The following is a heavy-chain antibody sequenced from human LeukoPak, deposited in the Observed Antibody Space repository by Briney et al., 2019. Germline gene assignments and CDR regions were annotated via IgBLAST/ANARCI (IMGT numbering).Heavy chain of an antibody. CDR3: ARERGGSKLSGLYGRDYYYMDV. CDR2: IYYSGST. CDR1: GGSISSYY. J-gene: IGHJ6*03. V-gene: IGHV4-4*07. Sequence: SETLSLTCTVSGGSISSYYWSWIRQPAGKGLEWIGRIYYSGSTNYNPSLKSRVTISVATSKNQFSLKLSSVTAADTAVYFCARERGGSKLSGLYGRDYYYMDVWGKGTTVTVSS. D-gene: IGHD3-16*01.